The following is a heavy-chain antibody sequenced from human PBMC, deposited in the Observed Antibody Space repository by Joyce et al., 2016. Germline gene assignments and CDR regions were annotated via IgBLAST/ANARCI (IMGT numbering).Heavy chain of an antibody. V-gene: IGHV3-30*18. CDR3: VKPKSYCSTYSCHSMDFRLDD. CDR2: FSHDGNDK. D-gene: IGHD2-2*01. CDR1: GFSFSTYG. Sequence: QVQLVESGGGVVQPGRSLRLACAASGFSFSTYGMDWVRRAPGKGLEGWAVFSHDGNDKYYADSLKGRFTISRDNSRNTVFLQMNSLRPEDTAIYYCVKPKSYCSTYSCHSMDFRLDDWGQGILVTVSS. J-gene: IGHJ4*02.